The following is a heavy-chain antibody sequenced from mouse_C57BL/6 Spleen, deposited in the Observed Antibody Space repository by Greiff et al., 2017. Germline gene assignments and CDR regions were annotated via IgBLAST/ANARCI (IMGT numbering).Heavy chain of an antibody. Sequence: EVQLQQSGPELVKPGDSVKISCKASGYSFTGYFMNWVMQSHGKSLEWIGRINPYNGDTFYNQKFKGKATLTVDKSSSTAHMELRSLTSVDSAVYYCARGSGSSSSYAMDYWGQGTSVTVSS. CDR3: ARGSGSSSSYAMDY. V-gene: IGHV1-20*01. CDR1: GYSFTGYF. CDR2: INPYNGDT. D-gene: IGHD1-1*01. J-gene: IGHJ4*01.